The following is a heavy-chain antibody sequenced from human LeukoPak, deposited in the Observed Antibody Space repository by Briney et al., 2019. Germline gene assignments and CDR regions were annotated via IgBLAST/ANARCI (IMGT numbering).Heavy chain of an antibody. J-gene: IGHJ3*02. V-gene: IGHV3-9*01. CDR2: ISWISGSR. CDR3: ARDRGVTNVDAFDI. Sequence: GGSLRLSCAASGFTFDDYAMHWVRQAPGKGLEWVSGISWISGSRGYADSVKGRFTISRDNAKNSLYLQMNSLRAEDTAVYYCARDRGVTNVDAFDIWDQGTMVTVSS. CDR1: GFTFDDYA. D-gene: IGHD2-8*01.